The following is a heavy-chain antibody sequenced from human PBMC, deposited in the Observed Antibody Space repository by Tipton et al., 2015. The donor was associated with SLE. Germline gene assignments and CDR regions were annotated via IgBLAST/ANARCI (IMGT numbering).Heavy chain of an antibody. V-gene: IGHV3-30*02. CDR2: IRYDGSNK. J-gene: IGHJ4*02. CDR1: GFTFSSYS. Sequence: SLRLSCAASGFTFSSYSMNWVRQAPGKGLEWVAFIRYDGSNKYYADSVKGRFTISRDNSKNTLYLQMNSLRAEDTAVYYCLGTPTDHWGQGTLVTVSS. CDR3: LGTPTDH. D-gene: IGHD7-27*01.